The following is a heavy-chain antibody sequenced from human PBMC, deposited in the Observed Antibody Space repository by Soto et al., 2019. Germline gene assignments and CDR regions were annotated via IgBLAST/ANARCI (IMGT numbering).Heavy chain of an antibody. CDR3: ARHFGGYSYGYVEY. V-gene: IGHV5-10-1*01. J-gene: IGHJ4*02. D-gene: IGHD5-18*01. CDR2: IDPSDSYT. CDR1: GYSFTSYW. Sequence: PGESLKISCKGSGYSFTSYWISCVRQMPGKGLEWMGRIDPSDSYTNYSPSFQGHVTIPADKSISTAYLQWSSLKASDTAMYYCARHFGGYSYGYVEYWGQGTMVTVSS.